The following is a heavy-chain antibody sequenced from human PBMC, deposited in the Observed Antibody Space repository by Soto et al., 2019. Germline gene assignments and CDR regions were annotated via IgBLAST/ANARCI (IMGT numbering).Heavy chain of an antibody. CDR1: GFTLSAYW. D-gene: IGHD6-13*01. Sequence: VQLEESGGDLVQPGGSLRLSCAASGFTLSAYWMTWVRQAPGKGLEWVANINLDGSKKCYLDSVRGRFTISRDNVGNSLSLQMDSLRAVDTALYYCARDVSPGISSLYLDAFDIWGQGTMVTVSS. CDR2: INLDGSKK. V-gene: IGHV3-7*05. CDR3: ARDVSPGISSLYLDAFDI. J-gene: IGHJ3*02.